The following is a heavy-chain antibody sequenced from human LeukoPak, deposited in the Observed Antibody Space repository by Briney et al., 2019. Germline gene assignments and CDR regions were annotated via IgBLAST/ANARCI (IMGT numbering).Heavy chain of an antibody. CDR3: ARELWSGNYNV. Sequence: ASVKVSCKTSGYTSDFMKYGVAWARQAPGQGLEWTGWINPDSGHANYAQKFQGRVTMTTHTSTSTAYMELRSLRSEDTAVYYCARELWSGNYNVWGQGTLVTVSS. CDR2: INPDSGHA. D-gene: IGHD3-3*01. J-gene: IGHJ4*02. V-gene: IGHV1-18*01. CDR1: GYTSDFMKYG.